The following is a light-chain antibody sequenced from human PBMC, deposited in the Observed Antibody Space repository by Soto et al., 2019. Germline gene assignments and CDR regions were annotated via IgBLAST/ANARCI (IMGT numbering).Light chain of an antibody. CDR1: QSVSSY. CDR3: QQRST. Sequence: EIVLTQSPATLSLSPGERATLSCRASQSVSSYLAWYQQKPGQAPRLLIYDASNRATCIPARFSGSGSGTDFTLTISSLEREDFAVYYCQQRSTFGPGTNVDIK. J-gene: IGKJ3*01. V-gene: IGKV3-11*01. CDR2: DAS.